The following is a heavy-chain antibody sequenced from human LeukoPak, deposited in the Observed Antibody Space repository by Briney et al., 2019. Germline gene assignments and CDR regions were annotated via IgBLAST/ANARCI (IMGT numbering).Heavy chain of an antibody. D-gene: IGHD2-2*01. CDR3: ARLRYCSSTRCYAIRGPDYYMDV. CDR1: GGSFSGYY. J-gene: IGHJ6*03. V-gene: IGHV4-34*01. Sequence: PSETLSLTCAVYGGSFSGYYWSWIRQPPGKGLEWIGEINHSGSTNYNPSLKSRVTISVDTSKNQFSLKLSSVTAADTAVYYCARLRYCSSTRCYAIRGPDYYMDVWGKGTTVTVSS. CDR2: INHSGST.